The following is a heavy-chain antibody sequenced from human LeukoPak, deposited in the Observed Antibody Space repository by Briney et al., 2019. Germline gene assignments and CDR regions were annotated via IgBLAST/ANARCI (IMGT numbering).Heavy chain of an antibody. J-gene: IGHJ4*02. D-gene: IGHD3-22*01. Sequence: SETLSLTCTVSGGSISSSSYYWGWIRQPPGKGLEWIGSLYYSGSTYYNPSLKSRVTISVDTSKNQCSLKLSSVTAADTAVYYCARQLTYYYDSSGYYFFDYWGQGTLVTVSS. V-gene: IGHV4-39*01. CDR2: LYYSGST. CDR1: GGSISSSSYY. CDR3: ARQLTYYYDSSGYYFFDY.